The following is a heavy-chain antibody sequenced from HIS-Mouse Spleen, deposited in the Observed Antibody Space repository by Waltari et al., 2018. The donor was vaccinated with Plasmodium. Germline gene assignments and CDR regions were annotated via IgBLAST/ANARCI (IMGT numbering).Heavy chain of an antibody. CDR1: GGSISSSSYY. V-gene: IGHV4-39*07. D-gene: IGHD1-7*01. Sequence: QLQLQESGPGLVKPSETLSLTCTVSGGSISSSSYYWGWIRQPPRKGLEWIGSIYYSGGTSYNPSLKSRVTISVDTSKNQFSLKLSSVTATDTAVYYCARDRITGTSYFDYWGQGTLVTVSS. J-gene: IGHJ4*02. CDR3: ARDRITGTSYFDY. CDR2: IYYSGGT.